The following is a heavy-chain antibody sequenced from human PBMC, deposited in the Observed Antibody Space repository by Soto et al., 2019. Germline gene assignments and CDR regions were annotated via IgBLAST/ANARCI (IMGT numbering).Heavy chain of an antibody. CDR3: ARDLVAVSGGVYSGSSGVYFFDF. Sequence: QVQLVESGGGLVKPGGSLRLSCAASGFTFSDYYMSWIRQAPGKGLELVSYISNSGRTLYYADSMKGRFTISRDNAKKSLYLQMNSLRSDDTAVYYCARDLVAVSGGVYSGSSGVYFFDFWGQGTLVTVSS. CDR1: GFTFSDYY. D-gene: IGHD6-6*01. CDR2: ISNSGRTL. J-gene: IGHJ4*02. V-gene: IGHV3-11*01.